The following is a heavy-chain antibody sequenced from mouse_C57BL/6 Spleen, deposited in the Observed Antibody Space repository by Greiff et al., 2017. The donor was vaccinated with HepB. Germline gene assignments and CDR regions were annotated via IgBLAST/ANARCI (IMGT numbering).Heavy chain of an antibody. J-gene: IGHJ2*01. CDR1: GYAFSSSW. V-gene: IGHV1-82*01. D-gene: IGHD1-1*01. CDR3: AREVDYYGSSYNWENY. Sequence: QVQLQQSGPELVKPGASVKISCKASGYAFSSSWMNWVKQRPGKGLEWIGRIYPGDGDTNYNGKFKGKATLTADKSSSTAYMQLSSLTSEDSAVYFCAREVDYYGSSYNWENYWGQGTTLTVSS. CDR2: IYPGDGDT.